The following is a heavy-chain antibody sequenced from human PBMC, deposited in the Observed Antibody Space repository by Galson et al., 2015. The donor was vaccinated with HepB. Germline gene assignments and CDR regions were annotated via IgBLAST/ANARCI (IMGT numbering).Heavy chain of an antibody. Sequence: SLRLSCAASGYTLSNIYVSWVRQAPGKGLEWVSLIYSDGSTYYADSVKGRFTISRDNSKNTLYLQMNSLRPEDTAVYHCVRESPMAMVTFDLWGRGTLVTVSS. CDR1: GYTLSNIY. V-gene: IGHV3-66*02. D-gene: IGHD4/OR15-4a*01. CDR3: VRESPMAMVTFDL. CDR2: IYSDGST. J-gene: IGHJ5*02.